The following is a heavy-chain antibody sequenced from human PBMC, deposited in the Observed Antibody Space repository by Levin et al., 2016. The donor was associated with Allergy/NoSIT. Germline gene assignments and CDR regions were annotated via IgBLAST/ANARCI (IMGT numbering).Heavy chain of an antibody. CDR3: AREANWGSNYDAFDI. J-gene: IGHJ3*02. Sequence: ASVKVSCKASGYTFTSYGISWVRQAPGQGLEWMGWISAYNGNTNYAQKLQGRVTMTTDTSTSTAYMELRSLRSDDTAVYYCAREANWGSNYDAFDIWGQGTMVTVSS. D-gene: IGHD7-27*01. CDR2: ISAYNGNT. V-gene: IGHV1-18*01. CDR1: GYTFTSYG.